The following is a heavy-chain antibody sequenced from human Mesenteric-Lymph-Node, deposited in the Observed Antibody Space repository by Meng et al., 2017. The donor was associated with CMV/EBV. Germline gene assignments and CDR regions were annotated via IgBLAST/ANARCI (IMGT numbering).Heavy chain of an antibody. CDR3: ARDLSGWGLNYYYGMDV. D-gene: IGHD6-19*01. CDR2: IIPILGIA. V-gene: IGHV1-69*10. Sequence: SVKVSCKASGYTFTGYYMHWVRQAPGQGLEWMGGIIPILGIANYAQKFQGRVTITADKSTSTAYMELSSLRSEDTAVYYCARDLSGWGLNYYYGMDVWGQGTTVTVSS. CDR1: GYTFTGYY. J-gene: IGHJ6*02.